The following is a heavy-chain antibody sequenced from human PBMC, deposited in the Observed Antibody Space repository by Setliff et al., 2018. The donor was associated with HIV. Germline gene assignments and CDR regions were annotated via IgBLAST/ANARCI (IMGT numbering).Heavy chain of an antibody. CDR1: GDTFTTYA. CDR2: INAGNGDT. CDR3: AIGSSNWPHRPNNYYFDY. Sequence: ASVKVSCKSSGDTFTTYALHWVRQAPGQRLEWMGWINAGNGDTKSSQKFQGRVTITRDTSASTAYMELSSLRSEDTGVYYCAIGSSNWPHRPNNYYFDYWGQGTPVTVS. J-gene: IGHJ4*02. V-gene: IGHV1-3*01. D-gene: IGHD6-13*01.